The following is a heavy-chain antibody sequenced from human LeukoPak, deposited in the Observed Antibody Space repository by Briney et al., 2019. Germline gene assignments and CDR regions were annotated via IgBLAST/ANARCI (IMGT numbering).Heavy chain of an antibody. CDR2: IWYDGSKK. CDR1: GFTFSGSG. CDR3: ARDFGVGPYYFDY. D-gene: IGHD3-16*01. J-gene: IGHJ4*02. Sequence: GGSLRLSCAVSGFTFSGSGMLWVRQAPGKGLEWVAVIWYDGSKKYYADPVKGRFTISRDDSKNMLYLQMNTLRADDTAVYYCARDFGVGPYYFDYWGQGTLVTVSS. V-gene: IGHV3-33*01.